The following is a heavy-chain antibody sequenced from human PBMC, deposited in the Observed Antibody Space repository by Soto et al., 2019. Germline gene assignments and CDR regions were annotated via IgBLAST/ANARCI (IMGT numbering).Heavy chain of an antibody. CDR1: GFTFTSSA. CDR2: IVVGSGNT. V-gene: IGHV1-58*01. J-gene: IGHJ4*02. Sequence: SVKVSCKASGFTFTSSAVQWVRQARGQRLEWIGWIVVGSGNTNYAQKFQERVTITRDMSTSTAYMELSSLRSEDTAVYYCAAFYDSSGSGFDYWGQGTLVTVSS. D-gene: IGHD3-22*01. CDR3: AAFYDSSGSGFDY.